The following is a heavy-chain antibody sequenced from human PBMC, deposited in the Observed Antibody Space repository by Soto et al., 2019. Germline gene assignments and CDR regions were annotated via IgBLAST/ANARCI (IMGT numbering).Heavy chain of an antibody. D-gene: IGHD4-17*01. CDR1: GFTFSSYA. CDR2: ISYDGSNK. Sequence: GGSLRLSCAASGFTFSSYAMHWVRQAPGKGLEWVAVISYDGSNKYYAVSVKGRFTISRDNSKNTLYLQMNSPRAEDTAVYYCARDSYDYGDPPWGWFDPWGQGTLVTVSS. CDR3: ARDSYDYGDPPWGWFDP. V-gene: IGHV3-30-3*01. J-gene: IGHJ5*02.